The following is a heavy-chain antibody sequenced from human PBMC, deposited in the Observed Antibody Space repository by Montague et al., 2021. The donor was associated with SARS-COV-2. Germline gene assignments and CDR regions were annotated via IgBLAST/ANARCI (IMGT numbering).Heavy chain of an antibody. CDR2: VFYSGST. V-gene: IGHV4-39*01. J-gene: IGHJ4*02. CDR3: GSFIDY. CDR1: GGSIYSSSYY. Sequence: SETLSLTCTVSGGSIYSSSYYWGWIRQPPGKGLEWIGHVFYSGSTYYNPSLKSRVTISVDTSKNQFSLKLNSVTAADTAVYYCGSFIDYWGQGTLVTVSS.